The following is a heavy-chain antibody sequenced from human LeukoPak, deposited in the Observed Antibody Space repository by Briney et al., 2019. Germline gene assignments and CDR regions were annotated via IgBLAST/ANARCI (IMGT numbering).Heavy chain of an antibody. V-gene: IGHV4-59*01. J-gene: IGHJ5*02. CDR1: GGSISSYY. CDR2: IYYSGST. Sequence: PSETLSLTCTVSGGSISSYYWSWIRQPPGKGLEWIGYIYYSGSTNYNPSLKSRVTISVDTSKNQFSLKLSSVTAADTAVYYCARGSGDSSEQPGWFEPWGQGTPVTVSS. D-gene: IGHD3-22*01. CDR3: ARGSGDSSEQPGWFEP.